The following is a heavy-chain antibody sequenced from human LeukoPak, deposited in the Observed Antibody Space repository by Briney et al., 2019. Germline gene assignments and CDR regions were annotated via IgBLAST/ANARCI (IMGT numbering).Heavy chain of an antibody. CDR3: AKPGTDSSFDYYYYMDV. V-gene: IGHV3-23*01. CDR1: GFTFNTYA. Sequence: GGSLRLSCAASGFTFNTYAMSWVRQAPGKGLEWVSAISGSGGSTYYADSVKGRFTISRDNSKNTLYLQTNSLRAEDTAVYYCAKPGTDSSFDYYYYMDVWGKGTTVTVSS. J-gene: IGHJ6*03. CDR2: ISGSGGST. D-gene: IGHD1-7*01.